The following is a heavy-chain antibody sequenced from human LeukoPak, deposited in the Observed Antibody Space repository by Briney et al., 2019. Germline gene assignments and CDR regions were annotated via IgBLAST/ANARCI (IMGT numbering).Heavy chain of an antibody. Sequence: SQTLSLTCTVSGGSISSSSYYWGWIRQPPGKGLEWIGSIYYSGSTYYNPSLKSRVTISVDTSKNQFSLKLSSVTAADTAVYYCASQRGYSYGYFDYWGQGTLVTVSS. CDR1: GGSISSSSYY. CDR2: IYYSGST. V-gene: IGHV4-39*07. D-gene: IGHD5-18*01. J-gene: IGHJ4*02. CDR3: ASQRGYSYGYFDY.